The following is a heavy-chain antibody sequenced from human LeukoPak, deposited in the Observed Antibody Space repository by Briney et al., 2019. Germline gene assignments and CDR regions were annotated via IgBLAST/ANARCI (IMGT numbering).Heavy chain of an antibody. Sequence: GGSLRLSCAASGFTFSSYWMSWVRQAPGKGLEWVANIKQDGSEKYYVDSVKGRFTISRDNAKNSLYLQMNSLRAEDTAVYYCARASAGIQLWSPFDYWGQGTLVTVSS. D-gene: IGHD5-18*01. J-gene: IGHJ4*02. V-gene: IGHV3-7*01. CDR2: IKQDGSEK. CDR3: ARASAGIQLWSPFDY. CDR1: GFTFSSYW.